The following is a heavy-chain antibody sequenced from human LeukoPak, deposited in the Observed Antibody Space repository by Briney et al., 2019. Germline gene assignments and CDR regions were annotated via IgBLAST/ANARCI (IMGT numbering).Heavy chain of an antibody. V-gene: IGHV3-30*18. CDR3: AKDRGSAAMDV. J-gene: IGHJ6*02. D-gene: IGHD3-10*01. CDR1: GFTFSSYG. Sequence: GRSLRLSCAASGFTFSSYGMHWVRQAPGKGLEWVAVISYDGSNKYYADSVKGRFTISRDNSKNTLYLQMNSLRAEDTAVYYCAKDRGSAAMDVWRQGTTVTVSS. CDR2: ISYDGSNK.